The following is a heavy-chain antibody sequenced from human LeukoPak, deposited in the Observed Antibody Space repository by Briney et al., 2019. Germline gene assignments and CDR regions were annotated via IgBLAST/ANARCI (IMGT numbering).Heavy chain of an antibody. CDR2: IYYSGST. D-gene: IGHD3-10*01. CDR3: ARRVRGVIRGDFDY. J-gene: IGHJ4*02. V-gene: IGHV4-38-2*02. CDR1: GYSISSDYY. Sequence: SETLSLTCSVSGYSISSDYYWGCIRQPPGKGLEWIGFIYYSGSTYYNPSLKSRVTISVDTSKNQFSLKLSSVTAADTAVYYCARRVRGVIRGDFDYWGQGTLVTVSS.